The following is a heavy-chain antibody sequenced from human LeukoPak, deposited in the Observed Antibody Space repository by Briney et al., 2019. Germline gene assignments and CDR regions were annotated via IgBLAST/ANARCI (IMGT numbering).Heavy chain of an antibody. J-gene: IGHJ4*02. CDR1: GFTFTNAW. CDR3: AKYDASVNFDY. V-gene: IGHV3-15*05. CDR2: IKSKTDGGTT. D-gene: IGHD3-16*01. Sequence: GGSLRLSCVASGFTFTNAWVSWVRQAPGKGLEWVGHIKSKTDGGTTDYSAPVKGRFIISRDDSEHTLYLQMNSLKTDDTAVYYCAKYDASVNFDYWGQGTLVTVSS.